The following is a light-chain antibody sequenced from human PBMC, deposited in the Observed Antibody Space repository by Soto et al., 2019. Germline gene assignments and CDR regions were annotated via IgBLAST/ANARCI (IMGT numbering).Light chain of an antibody. J-gene: IGKJ4*01. CDR1: QRVSSY. V-gene: IGKV3-11*01. CDR3: QQRGT. Sequence: EIVLTQSPATLSLSPGERATLSCRASQRVSSYLAWYQQKPGQAPRLLIYDASNRATGIPARFSGSWSWTDFTLTISSLEPEDFAVYYCQQRGTFGGG. CDR2: DAS.